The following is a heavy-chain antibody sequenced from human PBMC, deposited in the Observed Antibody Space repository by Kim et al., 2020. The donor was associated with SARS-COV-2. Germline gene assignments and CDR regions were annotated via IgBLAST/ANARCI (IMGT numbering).Heavy chain of an antibody. CDR1: GFTFDDYA. Sequence: GGSLRLSCAASGFTFDDYAMHWVRQAPGKGLEWVSLISGDGGSTYYADSVKGRFTISRDNSKNSLYLQMNSLRTEDTALYYCAKDISAGDCSGGSCRRGTFDYWGQGTLVAVSS. CDR2: ISGDGGST. CDR3: AKDISAGDCSGGSCRRGTFDY. D-gene: IGHD2-15*01. J-gene: IGHJ4*02. V-gene: IGHV3-43*02.